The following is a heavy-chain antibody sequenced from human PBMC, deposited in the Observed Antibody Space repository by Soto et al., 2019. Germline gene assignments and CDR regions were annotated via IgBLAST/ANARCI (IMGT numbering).Heavy chain of an antibody. V-gene: IGHV3-9*01. Sequence: GGSLRLSCAASGFTFDDYAMHWVRQAPGKGLEWVSGISWNSGSIGYADSVKGRFTISRDNAKTSLYLQMNSLRAEDKALYCWAKEDGSPAFDIWGQGTMVTVSS. CDR3: AKEDGSPAFDI. CDR2: ISWNSGSI. CDR1: GFTFDDYA. J-gene: IGHJ3*02. D-gene: IGHD1-26*01.